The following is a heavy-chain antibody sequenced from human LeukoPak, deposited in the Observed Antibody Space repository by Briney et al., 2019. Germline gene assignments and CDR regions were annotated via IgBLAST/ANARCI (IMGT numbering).Heavy chain of an antibody. D-gene: IGHD2-15*01. CDR3: ARTDANLKRYCSGGSCYSGYYYYYMDV. CDR1: GYTFTSYG. J-gene: IGHJ6*03. CDR2: ISAYNGNT. V-gene: IGHV1-18*01. Sequence: GASVKVSCKASGYTFTSYGISWVRQAPGQGLEWMGWISAYNGNTNYAQKLQGRVTMTTDTSTSTAYMELRSLRSDDTAVYYCARTDANLKRYCSGGSCYSGYYYYYMDVWGKGTTVTVSS.